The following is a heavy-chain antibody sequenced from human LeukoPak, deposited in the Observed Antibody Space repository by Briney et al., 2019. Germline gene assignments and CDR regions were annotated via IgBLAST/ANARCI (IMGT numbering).Heavy chain of an antibody. CDR2: LSFDGSNN. CDR1: GFTFTTYA. CDR3: AKDGYCGSASCYGWFDP. V-gene: IGHV3-30*04. Sequence: GGSLRLSCTASGFTFTTYAMHWVRQAPGKGLEWVAVLSFDGSNNLYADSVRGRFTVSRDISKNTLFLQVDSLRVEDTAVYYCAKDGYCGSASCYGWFDPWGPGTLVTVSS. D-gene: IGHD2-2*03. J-gene: IGHJ5*02.